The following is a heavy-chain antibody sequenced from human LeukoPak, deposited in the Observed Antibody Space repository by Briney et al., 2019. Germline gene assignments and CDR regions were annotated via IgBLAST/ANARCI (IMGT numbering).Heavy chain of an antibody. CDR2: ISWNSGGR. V-gene: IGHV3-9*01. Sequence: GGSLRLSCAASGFTFDDYAMHWVRQPPGKGLEWVSGISWNSGGRAYVDSVKGRFTITRDNTRSSLFLQMYSLRAEDTAVYFCAREDGYCSGGNCYSYFDSWGQGTLVTVSS. J-gene: IGHJ4*02. CDR1: GFTFDDYA. D-gene: IGHD2-15*01. CDR3: AREDGYCSGGNCYSYFDS.